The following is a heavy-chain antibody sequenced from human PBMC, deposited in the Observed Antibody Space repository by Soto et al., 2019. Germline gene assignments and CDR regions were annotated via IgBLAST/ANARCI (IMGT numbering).Heavy chain of an antibody. CDR2: ISGSGGST. J-gene: IGHJ4*02. CDR3: ARRGSGSYYDY. V-gene: IGHV3-23*01. CDR1: GFTFSSYA. Sequence: EVQLLESGGGLVQPGGSLRLSCAASGFTFSSYAMSWVRQAPGKGLERVSVISGSGGSTYYADSLKGRFTISRDNSKNTLNLQMNSMRAEDAAVYSCARRGSGSYYDYWGQGTLVTVSS. D-gene: IGHD1-26*01.